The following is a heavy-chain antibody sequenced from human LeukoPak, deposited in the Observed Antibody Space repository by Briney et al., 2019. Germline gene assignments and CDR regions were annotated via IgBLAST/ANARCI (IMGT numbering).Heavy chain of an antibody. CDR3: ARAEYYYGSGSSSPFDY. CDR1: GYTFTGYY. V-gene: IGHV1-2*02. J-gene: IGHJ4*02. CDR2: INPNSGGT. Sequence: ASVKVSCKASGYTFTGYYMHWVRQAPGQGLEWMGWINPNSGGTNYAQKFQGRVTMTRDTSISTAHMELSRLRSDDTAVYYCARAEYYYGSGSSSPFDYWGQGTLVTVSS. D-gene: IGHD3-10*01.